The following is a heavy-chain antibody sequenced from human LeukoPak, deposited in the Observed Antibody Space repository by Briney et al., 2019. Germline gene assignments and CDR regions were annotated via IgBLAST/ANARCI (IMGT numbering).Heavy chain of an antibody. J-gene: IGHJ1*01. Sequence: PGGSLRLSCAASGFTFSSYGMHWVRQAPGEGLEWVAFIRYDGSNKYYADSVKGRFTISRDNSKNTLYLQMNSLKTEDTAVYYCTTSHYDFWSGSEYFQHRGQGTLVTVSS. V-gene: IGHV3-30*02. CDR2: IRYDGSNK. D-gene: IGHD3-3*01. CDR3: TTSHYDFWSGSEYFQH. CDR1: GFTFSSYG.